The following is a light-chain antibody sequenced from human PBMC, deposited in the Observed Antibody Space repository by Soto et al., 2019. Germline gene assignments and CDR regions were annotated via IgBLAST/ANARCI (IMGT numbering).Light chain of an antibody. V-gene: IGLV2-23*03. CDR2: EGS. Sequence: SALTQPASVSGSPGQSITISCTGTSSDVGRYNLVSWYQQHPGRAPKLMIYEGSKRPSGVSNRLSGSKSGNTASLTISGLQAEDEADYYCCSYAGSFIFVFGTGTKVTVL. J-gene: IGLJ1*01. CDR3: CSYAGSFIFV. CDR1: SSDVGRYNL.